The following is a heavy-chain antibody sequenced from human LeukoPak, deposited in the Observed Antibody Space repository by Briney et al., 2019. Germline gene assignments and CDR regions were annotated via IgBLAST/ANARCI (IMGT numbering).Heavy chain of an antibody. CDR1: RFTFSSYG. Sequence: GGSLRPSCAASRFTFSSYGMSWVRQAPGKGLEWVSGISSSGGSTYYADSVKGRFTISRDNSKNTLYLQMNSLRAEDTAVYYCAKDRLPLSSAYYYLPFDYWGQGTLVTVSS. V-gene: IGHV3-23*01. D-gene: IGHD3-22*01. J-gene: IGHJ4*02. CDR2: ISSSGGST. CDR3: AKDRLPLSSAYYYLPFDY.